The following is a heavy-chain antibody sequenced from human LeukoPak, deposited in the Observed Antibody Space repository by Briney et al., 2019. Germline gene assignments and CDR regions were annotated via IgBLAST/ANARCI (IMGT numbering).Heavy chain of an antibody. D-gene: IGHD2-15*01. J-gene: IGHJ6*04. CDR1: GGSISTYY. CDR2: IYYSGST. Sequence: SETLSLTCTVSGGSISTYYWNWIRQPPGKGLEWIGSIYYSGSTYYNPSLKSRVTISVDTSKNQFSLTLSSVTAADTAVYYCARDDRYCSGGSCYILDVWGKGTTVTVSS. CDR3: ARDDRYCSGGSCYILDV. V-gene: IGHV4-59*12.